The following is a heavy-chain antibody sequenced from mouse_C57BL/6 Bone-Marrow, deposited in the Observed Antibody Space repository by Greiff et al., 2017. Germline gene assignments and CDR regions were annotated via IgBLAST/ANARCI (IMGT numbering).Heavy chain of an antibody. CDR1: GYAFSSYW. CDR3: ARDGYHWYFDV. D-gene: IGHD2-3*01. Sequence: VKLMESGAELVKPGASVKISCKASGYAFSSYWLNWVKQRPGKGLEWIGQISPGDGDTNYNGKFKGKATLTADKSSSTAYMQLSSLTSEDSAVYFCARDGYHWYFDVWGTGTTVTVSS. J-gene: IGHJ1*03. CDR2: ISPGDGDT. V-gene: IGHV1-80*01.